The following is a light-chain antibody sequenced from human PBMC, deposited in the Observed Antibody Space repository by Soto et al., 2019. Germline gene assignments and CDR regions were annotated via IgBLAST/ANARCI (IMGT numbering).Light chain of an antibody. CDR3: CSYAGSDPI. V-gene: IGLV2-11*01. Sequence: QSALTQPRSVSGSPGQSVTVSCTGASSDVGAYNYVSWYQHHPGKAPKLLISDVNKRPSGVPDRFSGSKSGNTASLTISGLQADDEADYYCCSYAGSDPIFGGGTKVTVL. J-gene: IGLJ2*01. CDR2: DVN. CDR1: SSDVGAYNY.